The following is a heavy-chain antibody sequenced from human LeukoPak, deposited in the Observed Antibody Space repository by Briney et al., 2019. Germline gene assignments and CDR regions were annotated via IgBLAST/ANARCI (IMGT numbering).Heavy chain of an antibody. J-gene: IGHJ4*02. Sequence: ASVKVSCKLSGDTITELSMHWVRQSPGKGLEWIGGFVPEDGETIYAQKFQGRVTMTEDTSTDTAYMELSSLRSDDTAVYFCATLPRGHLFDSWGQGTLVTVSS. CDR3: ATLPRGHLFDS. CDR1: GDTITELS. D-gene: IGHD3-10*01. CDR2: FVPEDGET. V-gene: IGHV1-24*01.